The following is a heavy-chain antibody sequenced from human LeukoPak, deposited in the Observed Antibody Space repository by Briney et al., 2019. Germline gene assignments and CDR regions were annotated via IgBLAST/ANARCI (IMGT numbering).Heavy chain of an antibody. Sequence: GGSLRLSCAASGFTFSSYAMHWVRQAPGKGLEGVAVISYDGSNKYYADSVKGRFTISRDNSKSTLYLRMNSLRAEDTAVYSCAKGRGGLYGGYENWGQGTLVTVSS. V-gene: IGHV3-30-3*02. CDR2: ISYDGSNK. CDR3: AKGRGGLYGGYEN. J-gene: IGHJ4*02. D-gene: IGHD5-12*01. CDR1: GFTFSSYA.